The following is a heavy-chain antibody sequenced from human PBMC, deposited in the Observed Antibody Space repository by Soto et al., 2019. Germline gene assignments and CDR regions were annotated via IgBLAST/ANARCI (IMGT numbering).Heavy chain of an antibody. J-gene: IGHJ4*02. CDR1: GYTFTSYG. V-gene: IGHV1-18*01. Sequence: ASVKVSCKASGYTFTSYGISWVRQAPGQGLEWMGWISAYNGNTNYAQKLQGRVTMTTDTSTSTAYMELRSLRSDDTAVYYCARGPDWKIWTVPFDYWGQGTLVTVSS. CDR2: ISAYNGNT. D-gene: IGHD1-1*01. CDR3: ARGPDWKIWTVPFDY.